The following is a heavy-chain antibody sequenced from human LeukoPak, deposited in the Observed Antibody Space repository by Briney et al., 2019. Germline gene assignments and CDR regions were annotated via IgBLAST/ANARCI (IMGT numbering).Heavy chain of an antibody. J-gene: IGHJ4*02. CDR2: IYYSGST. CDR3: ARYTTVTTFDY. CDR1: GGSISGSY. D-gene: IGHD4-17*01. V-gene: IGHV4-59*01. Sequence: PSETLSLTCTVSGGSISGSYWSWIRQPPGKGLEWIGYIYYSGSTNYNPSLESRVTISVDTSKNQFSLKLSSVTAADTAVYYCARYTTVTTFDYWGQGTLVTVSS.